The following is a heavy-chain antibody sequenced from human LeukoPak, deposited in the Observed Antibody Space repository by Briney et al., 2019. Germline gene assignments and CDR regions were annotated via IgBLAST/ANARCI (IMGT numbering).Heavy chain of an antibody. CDR1: GFTIDSNA. J-gene: IGHJ4*02. CDR3: AKDARRVRDY. V-gene: IGHV3-23*01. CDR2: ISGSGGRT. Sequence: GGSLRPSCGDSGFTIDSNARRWVRQAPGKGLEWVSAISGSGGRTYYADSVQGRFTISRYNSKNTLYLQMKSLRPEDTAVYYCAKDARRVRDYGGQGTLAT.